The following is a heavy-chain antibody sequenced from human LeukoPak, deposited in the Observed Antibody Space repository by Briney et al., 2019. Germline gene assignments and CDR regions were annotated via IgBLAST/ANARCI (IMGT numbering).Heavy chain of an antibody. CDR2: IILIFGTA. Sequence: SVKVSCKASGGTFSSYAISWVRQPPGQGLERMGGIILIFGTANYAQKFQGRVTITADESTSTAYMELSSLRSEDTAVYYCARVGGYCTNGVVLCRPTAENNWFDPWGQGTLVTVSS. D-gene: IGHD2-8*01. CDR3: ARVGGYCTNGVVLCRPTAENNWFDP. V-gene: IGHV1-69*01. J-gene: IGHJ5*02. CDR1: GGTFSSYA.